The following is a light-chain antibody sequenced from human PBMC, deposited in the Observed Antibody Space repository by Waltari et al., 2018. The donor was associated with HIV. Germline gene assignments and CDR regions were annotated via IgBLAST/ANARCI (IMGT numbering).Light chain of an antibody. CDR3: GTWDTSLSAVV. J-gene: IGLJ3*02. CDR1: TSNIGDNF. CDR2: EDD. V-gene: IGLV1-51*02. Sequence: QSVLTQPPSVSAAPGQKVSISCSGSTSNIGDNFLSWFQQFPGTAPKLLIDEDDKRPSGIPDRCTGFKSGTSATLVITGLQTGDEAVYYCGTWDTSLSAVVFGGGTNLTVL.